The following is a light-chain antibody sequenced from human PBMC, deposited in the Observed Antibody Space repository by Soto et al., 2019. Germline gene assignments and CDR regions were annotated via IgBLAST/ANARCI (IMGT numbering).Light chain of an antibody. V-gene: IGKV3-20*01. CDR2: GAS. Sequence: EIVLTQSPGTLSFSPGERATLSCRASQSVSSSYLAWYQQKSGQAPRLLIYGASSRATGIPDRFSGSGSGTDFSLTINRLESEDFAVYYCQQYDKSVTFGGGTKVEIK. CDR3: QQYDKSVT. J-gene: IGKJ4*02. CDR1: QSVSSSY.